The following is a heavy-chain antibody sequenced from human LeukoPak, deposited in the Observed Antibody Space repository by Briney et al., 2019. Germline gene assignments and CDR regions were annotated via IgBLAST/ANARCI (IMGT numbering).Heavy chain of an antibody. CDR1: GGSIRSSNYY. V-gene: IGHV4-39*01. D-gene: IGHD6-6*01. J-gene: IGHJ4*02. CDR3: AGQVSQPRSAGYFDY. Sequence: SETLSLTCTVSGGSIRSSNYYWGWSRQPPGKGLEWIGTIYYSGTTYYNPSLKSRVTISVDTSRNQFSLNVTSVTAADTAVYYCAGQVSQPRSAGYFDYWGRGTLVTASS. CDR2: IYYSGTT.